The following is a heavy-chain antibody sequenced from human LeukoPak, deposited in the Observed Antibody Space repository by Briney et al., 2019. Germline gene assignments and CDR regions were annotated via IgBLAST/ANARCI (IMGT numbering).Heavy chain of an antibody. CDR2: IYHSGST. CDR3: ARLGRQVLSNYYYYYMDV. V-gene: IGHV4-38-2*01. CDR1: DYSISSGYY. Sequence: PSETLSLTCAVSDYSISSGYYWGWIRQPPGKGLEWIGSIYHSGSTYYNPSLKSRVTISVDTSKNQFSLKLSSVTAADTAVYYCARLGRQVLSNYYYYYMDVWGKGTTVTVSS. J-gene: IGHJ6*03. D-gene: IGHD2-8*01.